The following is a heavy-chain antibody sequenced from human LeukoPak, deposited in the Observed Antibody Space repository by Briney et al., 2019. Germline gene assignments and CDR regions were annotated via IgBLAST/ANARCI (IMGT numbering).Heavy chain of an antibody. D-gene: IGHD1-7*01. Sequence: PSETLSLTCTVSGGSVSSSSYYWGWIRQPPGKGLEWIGSISYSGTYYNPSLKSRLTISVDTSKNQFSLKLSSVTAADTAVYYCARHPPSGGTTQYYFDYWGQGTLVTVSS. J-gene: IGHJ4*02. V-gene: IGHV4-39*01. CDR2: ISYSGT. CDR1: GGSVSSSSYY. CDR3: ARHPPSGGTTQYYFDY.